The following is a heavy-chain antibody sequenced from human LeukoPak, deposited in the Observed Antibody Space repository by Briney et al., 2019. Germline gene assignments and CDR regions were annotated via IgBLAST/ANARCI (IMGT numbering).Heavy chain of an antibody. CDR1: RYTFTSYG. J-gene: IGHJ5*02. D-gene: IGHD6-6*01. CDR3: GRDLRAARPRDNWFDP. CDR2: FRGYNGNT. Sequence: APVKPSCTPSRYTFTSYGISWVRQSPRHGLEGMRWFRGYNGNTNYAQKLLGRVTMTTDPSTSTAYMELRSLRSGDTAVYYCGRDLRAARPRDNWFDPWGQGTLVTVSS. V-gene: IGHV1-18*01.